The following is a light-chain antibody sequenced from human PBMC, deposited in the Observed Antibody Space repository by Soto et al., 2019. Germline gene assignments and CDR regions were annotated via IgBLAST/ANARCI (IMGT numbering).Light chain of an antibody. J-gene: IGKJ2*01. CDR2: DVS. Sequence: EIVLKQSPGTLSLSPGERATLSCRASQSVSRTYLAWYQQKPGQAPRLLIYDVSTRATGIPDRFSGSGSGTDFTLTISRLEPEDFAVYYCQQYGTSPYTFGQGTKLEIK. CDR1: QSVSRTY. V-gene: IGKV3-20*01. CDR3: QQYGTSPYT.